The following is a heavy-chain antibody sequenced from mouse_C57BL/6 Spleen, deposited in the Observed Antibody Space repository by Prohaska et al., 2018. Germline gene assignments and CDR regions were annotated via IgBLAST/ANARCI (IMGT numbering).Heavy chain of an antibody. CDR3: SRSHGNYSLMDY. J-gene: IGHJ4*01. Sequence: SVKMSFKASGYTFTSYTMHWVTQRPGQGLAWIGYIDPSSGYTKYNQKFKDKATLTADESSSTAYMQLSSLTSEDSAVYYCSRSHGNYSLMDYWGQGTSVTVSS. V-gene: IGHV1-4*01. D-gene: IGHD2-1*01. CDR1: GYTFTSYT. CDR2: IDPSSGYT.